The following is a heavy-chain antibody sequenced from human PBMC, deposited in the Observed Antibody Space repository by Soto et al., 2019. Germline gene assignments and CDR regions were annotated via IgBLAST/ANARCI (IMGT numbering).Heavy chain of an antibody. J-gene: IGHJ6*02. V-gene: IGHV4-39*01. CDR2: IYYSGST. CDR3: GRQPGHCGSTTCFGYYSVDV. D-gene: IGHD2-2*01. CDR1: GGSISSSSYS. Sequence: QLQLQESGPRLVKPPETLSLTCSVSGGSISSSSYSWGWIRQPPGKGLEWIGTIYYSGSTHYNPSLAGRVAISADAPNNQLSLRLSSVTAADTAVYYCGRQPGHCGSTTCFGYYSVDVWGQGTTVTVS.